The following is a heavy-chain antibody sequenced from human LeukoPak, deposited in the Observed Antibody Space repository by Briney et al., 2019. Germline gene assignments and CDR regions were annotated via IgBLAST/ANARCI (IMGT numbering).Heavy chain of an antibody. J-gene: IGHJ4*02. CDR3: ARANSGTYGGNDF. CDR1: GYSFTSYW. V-gene: IGHV5-51*01. Sequence: GESLKISCKGSGYSFTSYWIGWVRQMPGKGLEYVGLIYPSDSDTRYSPSFQDQVTISADKSISTAYLQWSSLKPSDTAIYYCARANSGTYGGNDFWGQGTLVTVSS. CDR2: IYPSDSDT. D-gene: IGHD3-10*01.